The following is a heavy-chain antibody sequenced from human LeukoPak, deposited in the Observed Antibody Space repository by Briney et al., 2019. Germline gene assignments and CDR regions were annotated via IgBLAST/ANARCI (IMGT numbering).Heavy chain of an antibody. D-gene: IGHD6-13*01. CDR2: IRYDGSNK. V-gene: IGHV3-30*02. J-gene: IGHJ6*03. Sequence: PGGSLRLSCAASGFNFNYYGMDWVRQAPGKGLEWVAGIRYDGSNKYYADSVKGRFTISRDNSKNTLYLQMNSLRAEDTAVYYCAKAGSSSYYYYYYMDVWGKGTTVTVSS. CDR1: GFNFNYYG. CDR3: AKAGSSSYYYYYYMDV.